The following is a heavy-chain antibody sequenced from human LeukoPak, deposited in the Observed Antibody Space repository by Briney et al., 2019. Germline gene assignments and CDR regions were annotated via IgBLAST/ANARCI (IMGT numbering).Heavy chain of an antibody. CDR1: GGTFSSYA. J-gene: IGHJ4*02. CDR3: ARDGYYYDSSATSGFDY. Sequence: VASVKVSCKASGGTFSSYAISWVRQAPGQGLEWMGGIIPIFGTANYAQKFQGRVTITADESTSTAYMELSSLRSEDTAVYYCARDGYYYDSSATSGFDYWGQGTLVTVSS. CDR2: IIPIFGTA. V-gene: IGHV1-69*13. D-gene: IGHD3-22*01.